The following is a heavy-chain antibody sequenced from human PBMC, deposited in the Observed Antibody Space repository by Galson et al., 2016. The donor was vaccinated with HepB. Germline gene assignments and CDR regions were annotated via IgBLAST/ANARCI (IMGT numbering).Heavy chain of an antibody. V-gene: IGHV1-18*01. CDR3: ARDRTDHGSGTYGHDS. D-gene: IGHD3-10*01. J-gene: IGHJ4*02. CDR1: GYTFTTSG. CDR2: ISTYSGDT. Sequence: SVKVSCKASGYTFTTSGISWVRQAPGQGLEWMGRISTYSGDTKYAQKFQGGLTLTTDSSTTTAYMELRSLRFDDTALYYCARDRTDHGSGTYGHDSWGQGTLVTVSS.